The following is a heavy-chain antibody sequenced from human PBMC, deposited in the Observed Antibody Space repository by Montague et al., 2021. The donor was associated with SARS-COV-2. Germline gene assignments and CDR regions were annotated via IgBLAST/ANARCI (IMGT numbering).Heavy chain of an antibody. V-gene: IGHV3-7*03. Sequence: SLRLSCAASGFTFSSYWMSWVRQAPGKGLEWVANIKQDESEKYYVDSVKGRFTISRDNAKNLLSLQMNSLRAEDTAVYYCARDSPSSSWHGDDVYDIWGQGTMVTVSS. CDR3: ARDSPSSSWHGDDVYDI. J-gene: IGHJ3*02. D-gene: IGHD6-13*01. CDR1: GFTFSSYW. CDR2: IKQDESEK.